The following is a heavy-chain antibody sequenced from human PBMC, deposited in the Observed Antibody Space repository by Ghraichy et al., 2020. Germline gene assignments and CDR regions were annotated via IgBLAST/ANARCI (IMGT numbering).Heavy chain of an antibody. J-gene: IGHJ4*02. Sequence: GGSLRLSCAASGFTFSSYGMHWVRQAPGKGLEWVAVIWYDGSNKYYADSVKGRFTISRDNSKNTLYLQMNSLRAEDTAVYYCARDHRRLNYDFWSGYADYWGQGTLVTVSS. D-gene: IGHD3-3*01. CDR1: GFTFSSYG. V-gene: IGHV3-33*01. CDR2: IWYDGSNK. CDR3: ARDHRRLNYDFWSGYADY.